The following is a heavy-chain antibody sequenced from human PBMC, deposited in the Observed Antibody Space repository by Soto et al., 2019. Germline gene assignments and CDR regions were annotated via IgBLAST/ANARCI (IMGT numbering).Heavy chain of an antibody. J-gene: IGHJ6*02. CDR1: GASISNAY. Sequence: QVQLQESGPGLVKPSETLSLTCTVSGASISNAYWSWIRQAAGKRLEWIGRIHSSGTFNYNPSLKSRVSISRDTSKNQISLKLSSVTAADTAVYYCARDNIVSKGYGMDVWGQGTMVTVSS. CDR3: ARDNIVSKGYGMDV. D-gene: IGHD5-12*01. CDR2: IHSSGTF. V-gene: IGHV4-4*07.